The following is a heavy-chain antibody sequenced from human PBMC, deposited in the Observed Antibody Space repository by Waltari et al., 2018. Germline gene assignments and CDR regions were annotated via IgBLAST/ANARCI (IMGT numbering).Heavy chain of an antibody. CDR1: GGTFSSYA. V-gene: IGHV1-69*08. D-gene: IGHD6-19*01. CDR3: ARDRKQWLEEGEDAFDI. CDR2: IIPIFGTA. J-gene: IGHJ3*02. Sequence: QVQLVQSGAEVKKPGSSVKVSCKASGGTFSSYAISWVRQAPGQGLEWMGRIIPIFGTANYAQKFQGRVTITADKSTSTAYMELSSLRSEDTAVYYCARDRKQWLEEGEDAFDIWGQGTMVTVSS.